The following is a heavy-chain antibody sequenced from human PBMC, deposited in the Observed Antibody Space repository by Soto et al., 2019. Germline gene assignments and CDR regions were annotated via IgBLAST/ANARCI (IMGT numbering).Heavy chain of an antibody. CDR3: ARGGPRSSGYDPFDY. Sequence: EVQLLESGGGLVQPGGSLRLSCAASGFTVSRNFMNWVRQAPGKGLEWVSVIHSGGSTYYADSVKGRFTISRDNSKNTLYLQMNSLRAEDTAVYYCARGGPRSSGYDPFDYWGQGTLVTVSS. V-gene: IGHV3-66*01. CDR1: GFTVSRNF. J-gene: IGHJ4*02. CDR2: IHSGGST. D-gene: IGHD3-22*01.